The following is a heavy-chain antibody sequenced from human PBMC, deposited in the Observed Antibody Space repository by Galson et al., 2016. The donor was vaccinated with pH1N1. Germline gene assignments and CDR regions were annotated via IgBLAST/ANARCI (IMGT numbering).Heavy chain of an antibody. J-gene: IGHJ6*02. CDR1: GFSLSMYW. Sequence: SLRLSCAASGFSLSMYWMSWVRQAPGKGLEWVSIITSRGRTYYADSVKGRFTISRDNSKNTLYLQMSSLRAEDTALYYCARTSEDFADVDLRVFYYYGMDVWSQGTTVTVSS. D-gene: IGHD3-3*01. V-gene: IGHV3-53*01. CDR2: ITSRGRT. CDR3: ARTSEDFADVDLRVFYYYGMDV.